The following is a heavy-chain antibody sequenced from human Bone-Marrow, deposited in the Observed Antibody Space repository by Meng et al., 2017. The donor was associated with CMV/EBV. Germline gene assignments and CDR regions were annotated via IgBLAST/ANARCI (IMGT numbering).Heavy chain of an antibody. J-gene: IGHJ6*02. CDR2: ISYDGSNK. CDR3: AKEDSSSWRYYYYGMDV. V-gene: IGHV3-30-3*01. D-gene: IGHD6-13*01. CDR1: GFTFSSYA. Sequence: GESLKISCAASGFTFSSYAMHWVRQAPGKGLEWVAVISYDGSNKYYADSVKGRFTISRDNSKNTLYLQMNSLRAEDTAVYYCAKEDSSSWRYYYYGMDVWGQGTTVTVSS.